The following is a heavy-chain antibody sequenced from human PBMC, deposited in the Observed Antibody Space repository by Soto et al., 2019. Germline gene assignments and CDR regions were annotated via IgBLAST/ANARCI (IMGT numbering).Heavy chain of an antibody. CDR2: ISAYNGNT. D-gene: IGHD1-26*01. V-gene: IGHV1-18*04. CDR3: ARVLELPNYYYYGMDV. Sequence: ASVKVSCKASGYTFTSYGISWVRQAPGQGLEWMGWISAYNGNTNYAQKLQGRVTMTTDTSTSTAYMELRSLRSDDTAVYYCARVLELPNYYYYGMDVRGQGTTVTVSS. J-gene: IGHJ6*02. CDR1: GYTFTSYG.